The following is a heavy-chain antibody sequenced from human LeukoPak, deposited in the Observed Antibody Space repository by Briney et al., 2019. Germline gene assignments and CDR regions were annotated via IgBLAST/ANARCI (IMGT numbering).Heavy chain of an antibody. D-gene: IGHD3-3*01. CDR3: ASPSYDFWSGYYGPHYCYYGMDV. CDR1: GGTFSSYA. Sequence: ASVKVSCKASGGTFSSYAISWVRQAPGQGLEWMGGIIPIFGIANYAQKFQGRVTITADKSTSTAYMELSSLRSEDTAVYYCASPSYDFWSGYYGPHYCYYGMDVWGQGTTVTVSS. V-gene: IGHV1-69*10. J-gene: IGHJ6*02. CDR2: IIPIFGIA.